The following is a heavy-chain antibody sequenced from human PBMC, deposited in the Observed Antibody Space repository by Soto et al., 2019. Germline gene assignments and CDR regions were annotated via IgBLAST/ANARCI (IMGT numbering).Heavy chain of an antibody. CDR3: AKGTPVLRYFDWSYFDY. J-gene: IGHJ4*02. D-gene: IGHD3-9*01. CDR2: ISGSGGST. CDR1: GFTFSSYA. Sequence: GGSLRLSCAASGFTFSSYAMSWVRQAPGKGLEWVSAISGSGGSTYYADSVKGRFTISRDNSKNTLYLQMNSLRAEDTAVYYCAKGTPVLRYFDWSYFDYWGQGTLVTVSS. V-gene: IGHV3-23*01.